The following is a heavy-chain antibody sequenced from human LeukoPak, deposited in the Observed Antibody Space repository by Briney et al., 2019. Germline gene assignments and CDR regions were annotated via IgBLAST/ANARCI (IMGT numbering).Heavy chain of an antibody. CDR3: ASSVEQWLVREIY. CDR1: GFTFSSYW. D-gene: IGHD6-19*01. Sequence: GGSLRLSCAASGFTFSSYWMIWVRQAPGKGLEWVANIKQDGSEKHYVDSVKRRFIISRDNAKNSLFLQMSSLRVEDTAVYYCASSVEQWLVREIYWGQGTLVTVSS. V-gene: IGHV3-7*01. J-gene: IGHJ4*02. CDR2: IKQDGSEK.